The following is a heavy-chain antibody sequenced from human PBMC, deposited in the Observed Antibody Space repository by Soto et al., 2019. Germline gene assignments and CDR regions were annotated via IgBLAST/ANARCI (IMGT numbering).Heavy chain of an antibody. CDR3: ASNSGYGPLFFFYGVDV. D-gene: IGHD5-12*01. J-gene: IGHJ6*02. CDR1: GYTFTDYY. CDR2: INPNSGGT. V-gene: IGHV1-2*02. Sequence: ASLKVSCKASGYTFTDYYMHWLQQAPGQGLAGMGWINPNSGGTNYAQKFQGRVTMTRDTSISTAYMEVSRLRSDDTAVHYCASNSGYGPLFFFYGVDVWGQGXPVTVYS.